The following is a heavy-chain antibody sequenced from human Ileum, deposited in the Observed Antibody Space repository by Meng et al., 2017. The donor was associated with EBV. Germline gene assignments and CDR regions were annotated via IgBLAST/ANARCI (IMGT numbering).Heavy chain of an antibody. CDR2: ISYDGSTK. CDR1: GFTFSDYG. CDR3: AKEEVSRRFDY. Sequence: QAQLVGSGGGVVQPGRPLRLSCVASGFTFSDYGMHWVRQAPGKGLEWVAVISYDGSTKYYVDSVKGRFTISRDNSKSTLYLQMNSLRDEDTAVYYCAKEEVSRRFDYWGQGTLVTVSS. D-gene: IGHD5/OR15-5a*01. J-gene: IGHJ4*02. V-gene: IGHV3-30*18.